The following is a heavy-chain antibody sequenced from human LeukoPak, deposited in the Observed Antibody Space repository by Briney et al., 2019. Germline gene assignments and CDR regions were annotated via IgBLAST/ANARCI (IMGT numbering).Heavy chain of an antibody. V-gene: IGHV3-7*01. CDR3: ARDRGTYYYDTTSHYDALDT. J-gene: IGHJ3*02. D-gene: IGHD3-22*01. Sequence: GGSLRLSCAASGFTFSTYWMSWVRQAPGKGLEWVANIKQDGSDKYFVDSVKGRFTISRDNAKNSLFLQMNSLRAEDTAVYYCARDRGTYYYDTTSHYDALDTWGRGTMVTVSS. CDR2: IKQDGSDK. CDR1: GFTFSTYW.